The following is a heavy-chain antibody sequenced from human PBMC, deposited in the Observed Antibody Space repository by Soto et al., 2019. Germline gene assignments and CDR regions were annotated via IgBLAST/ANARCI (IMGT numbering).Heavy chain of an antibody. V-gene: IGHV1-69*12. CDR3: ASHSGSSPEGRYYSGMDV. CDR1: GGTFSSYA. D-gene: IGHD1-26*01. J-gene: IGHJ6*02. Sequence: QVQLVQSGAEVKKPGSSVKVSCKASGGTFSSYAISWVRQAPGQGLQWMGGIISIFGTADYAQKFQGRVTITADESTSTAYMELSSLRSEDPAVYYCASHSGSSPEGRYYSGMDVWGQGTTVTVSS. CDR2: IISIFGTA.